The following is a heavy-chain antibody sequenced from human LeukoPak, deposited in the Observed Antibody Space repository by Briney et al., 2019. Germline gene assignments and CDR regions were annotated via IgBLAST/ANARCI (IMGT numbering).Heavy chain of an antibody. CDR3: ARGGGGYNWDDAFDI. V-gene: IGHV4-59*12. CDR1: GGSISSYY. J-gene: IGHJ3*02. D-gene: IGHD5-24*01. Sequence: TSETLSLTCTVSGGSISSYYWSWIRQPPGKGLEWIGYIYHSGSTYYNPSLKSRVTISVDRSKNQFSLKLSSVTAADTAVYYCARGGGGYNWDDAFDIWGQGTMVTVSS. CDR2: IYHSGST.